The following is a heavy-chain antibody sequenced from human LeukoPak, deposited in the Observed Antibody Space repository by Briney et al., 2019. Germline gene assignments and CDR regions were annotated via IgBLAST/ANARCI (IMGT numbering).Heavy chain of an antibody. V-gene: IGHV3-30*18. J-gene: IGHJ3*02. CDR2: ISYDGSNK. CDR1: GFTFSSYG. CDR3: AKVASQKAFDI. Sequence: PGGSLRLSCAASGFTFSSYGMHWVRQAPGKGLEWVAVISYDGSNKYYADSVKGRFTISRDNSKNTLYLQMNSLRAEDTAVYYCAKVASQKAFDIWGQGTMVTVSS.